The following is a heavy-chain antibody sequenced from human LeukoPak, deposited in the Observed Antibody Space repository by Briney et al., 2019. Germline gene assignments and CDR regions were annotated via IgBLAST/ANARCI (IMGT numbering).Heavy chain of an antibody. Sequence: GGSLRLSCAVSGFTFSSYSMNWVRQAPGRGLEWVSSISSSSSYIYYADSVKGRFTISRDNAKNSLFLQMNSLRAEDTAVYYCAREGRGDTNDYWGQGTLVTVSS. CDR1: GFTFSSYS. D-gene: IGHD2-21*02. CDR2: ISSSSSYI. J-gene: IGHJ4*02. CDR3: AREGRGDTNDY. V-gene: IGHV3-21*01.